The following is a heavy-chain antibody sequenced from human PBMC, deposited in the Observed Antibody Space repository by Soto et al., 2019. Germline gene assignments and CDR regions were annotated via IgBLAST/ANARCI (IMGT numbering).Heavy chain of an antibody. J-gene: IGHJ5*02. Sequence: GGSLRVSCAASGFTFSSYAMHWVRQAPGKGLEWVAVISYDGSNKYYADSVKGRFTISRDNSKNTLYLQMNSLRAEDTAVYYGAAAAPLYNWFDPWGQGTLVTVSS. V-gene: IGHV3-30-3*01. CDR3: AAAAPLYNWFDP. D-gene: IGHD6-13*01. CDR1: GFTFSSYA. CDR2: ISYDGSNK.